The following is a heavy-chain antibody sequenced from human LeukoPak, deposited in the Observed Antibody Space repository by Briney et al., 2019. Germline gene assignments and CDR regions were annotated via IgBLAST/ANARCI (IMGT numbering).Heavy chain of an antibody. D-gene: IGHD3-16*02. J-gene: IGHJ5*02. CDR2: ISGSGGST. CDR1: GFTFSSYA. CDR3: ANGETEYYDYVWGGYRLFDP. V-gene: IGHV3-23*01. Sequence: GGSLRLSCAASGFTFSSYAMSWVRQAPGKGLEWVSAISGSGGSTYYADSVKGRFTISRDNSKNTLYLQMNSLRAEDTAVYYCANGETEYYDYVWGGYRLFDPWGQGTLVTVSS.